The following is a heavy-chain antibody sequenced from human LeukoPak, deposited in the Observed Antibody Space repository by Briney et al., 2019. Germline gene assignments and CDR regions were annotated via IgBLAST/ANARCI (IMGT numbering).Heavy chain of an antibody. Sequence: ASVKVSCKASGGTFSSYAISWVRQAPGQGLEWMGGIIPIFGTANYAQKFQGRVTITTDESTSTAYMELSSLRSEDTAVYYCARDRHPQFQYQLLSGYYYYYMDVWGKGTTVTVSS. J-gene: IGHJ6*03. V-gene: IGHV1-69*05. CDR2: IIPIFGTA. CDR3: ARDRHPQFQYQLLSGYYYYYMDV. CDR1: GGTFSSYA. D-gene: IGHD2-2*01.